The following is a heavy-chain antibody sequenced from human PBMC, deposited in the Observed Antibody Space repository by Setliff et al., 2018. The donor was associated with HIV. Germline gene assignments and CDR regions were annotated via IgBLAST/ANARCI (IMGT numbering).Heavy chain of an antibody. CDR1: DYTFTTYW. J-gene: IGHJ3*01. Sequence: GESLKISCKALDYTFTTYWIAWVRQMPREGLEWMGIIYPDDSDIRYNPSFQNQITISADKSIATAYLQLNNLKASDTATYYCARRDGRSMNAFQIWGPGTMVTVSS. D-gene: IGHD2-21*01. CDR3: ARRDGRSMNAFQI. V-gene: IGHV5-51*01. CDR2: IYPDDSDI.